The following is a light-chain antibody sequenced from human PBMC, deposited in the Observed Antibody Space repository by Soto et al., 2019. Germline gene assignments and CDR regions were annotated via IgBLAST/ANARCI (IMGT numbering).Light chain of an antibody. CDR3: QQYGKSPGT. Sequence: EIVLTQSPGTLSLSPGERATLSCRASQSVTSTYLAWYQQKPGQAPRLLIHGVSSRATGIPDRFSGSGSGTDFTITISRLEPEDFEVYYCQQYGKSPGTFGQGTKVEIK. J-gene: IGKJ1*01. CDR1: QSVTSTY. CDR2: GVS. V-gene: IGKV3-20*01.